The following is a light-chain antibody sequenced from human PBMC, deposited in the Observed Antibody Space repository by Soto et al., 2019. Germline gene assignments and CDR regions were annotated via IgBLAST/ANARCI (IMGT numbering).Light chain of an antibody. V-gene: IGKV4-1*01. CDR2: CAS. J-gene: IGKJ4*01. CDR1: QSVLNSLNNKNY. CDR3: QQYYSIPLT. Sequence: DIVMTQSPDSLAVSLGERATINCKSSQSVLNSLNNKNYLAWYQQKPGQPPNLLIYCASVRESGVPDRFSGSESGTDFTLTISSLQAEDVAVYYCQQYYSIPLTFGGGTKVEIK.